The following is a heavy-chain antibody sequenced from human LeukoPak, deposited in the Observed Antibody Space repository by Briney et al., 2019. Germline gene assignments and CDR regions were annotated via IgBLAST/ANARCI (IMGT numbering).Heavy chain of an antibody. CDR3: ARGRYCSDGNCYHNWFDP. CDR2: MKPNSGGT. CDR1: GYTFTGYY. D-gene: IGHD2-15*01. J-gene: IGHJ5*02. V-gene: IGHV1-2*02. Sequence: ASVKVSCKASGYTFTGYYMHWVRQPPGPGPEWMGWMKPNSGGTDYGQKFQGRVTMTRDTSINTAYMEMGSLRSDDTAVYYCARGRYCSDGNCYHNWFDPWGQGTLVTVSS.